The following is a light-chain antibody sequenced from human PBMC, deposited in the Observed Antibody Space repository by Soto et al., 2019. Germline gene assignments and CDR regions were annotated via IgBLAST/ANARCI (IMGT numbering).Light chain of an antibody. CDR1: SSDIGYYNY. CDR2: EVS. Sequence: QSALTQPASVSGSPGQWITISCTGTSSDIGYYNYVSWYQQDPGKAPKLIIYEVSNRPSGVSNRFSGSKSGNTASLTISGLQAEDEADYYCCLFAGSYTSYVFGTGTKLTVL. V-gene: IGLV2-14*01. CDR3: CLFAGSYTSYV. J-gene: IGLJ1*01.